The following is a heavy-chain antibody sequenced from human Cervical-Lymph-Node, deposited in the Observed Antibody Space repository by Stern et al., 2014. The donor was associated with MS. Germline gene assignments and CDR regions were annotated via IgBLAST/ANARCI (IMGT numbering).Heavy chain of an antibody. CDR3: ARDGPTSYGDYGVDYSSGMDV. V-gene: IGHV3-33*01. Sequence: VQLVESGGGVVQPGRSLRLSCAASGFTFSSYGMHWVRQAPGKGLEWVAVIWYDGSNKYYADSVKGRFHLSRDNSKNTLDLQMNSLRAGDTAVYYCARDGPTSYGDYGVDYSSGMDVWGQGPPVTVSS. CDR1: GFTFSSYG. D-gene: IGHD4-17*01. J-gene: IGHJ6*02. CDR2: IWYDGSNK.